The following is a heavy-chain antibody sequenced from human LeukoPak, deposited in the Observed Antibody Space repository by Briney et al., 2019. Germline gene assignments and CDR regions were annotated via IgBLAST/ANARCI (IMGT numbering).Heavy chain of an antibody. CDR1: GFTFSAYD. J-gene: IGHJ4*02. Sequence: GRCLRPSRAAAGFTFSAYDMHWVRQAPGKGLGWLAVISYGERNKYSAAPVKGRFTISQDNSKNTLYLEMDSLRPEDTAVYYCAKIRSEGVFDYWGERPPVTVSS. V-gene: IGHV3-30*18. CDR3: AKIRSEGVFDY. CDR2: ISYGERNK. D-gene: IGHD1-14*01.